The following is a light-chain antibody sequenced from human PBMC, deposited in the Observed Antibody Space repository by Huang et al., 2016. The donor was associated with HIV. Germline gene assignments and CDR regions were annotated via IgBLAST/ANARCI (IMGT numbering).Light chain of an antibody. CDR3: QQYNDWPIT. CDR1: QSVSSN. J-gene: IGKJ3*01. V-gene: IGKV3D-15*01. CDR2: DAP. Sequence: ETVMTHSPGTLSVSPVERVTLSCRASQSVSSNLARYQQKPGQSPMLLIYDAPDRATGIPARFRGSGSGTEFTLTINSLQSEDFAIYYCQQYNDWPITFGPGTKVDIK.